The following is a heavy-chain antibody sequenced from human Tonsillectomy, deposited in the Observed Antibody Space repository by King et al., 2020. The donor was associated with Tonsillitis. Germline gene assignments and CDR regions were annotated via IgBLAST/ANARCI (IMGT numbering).Heavy chain of an antibody. CDR3: AKDSSGWSRDH. CDR2: IWSSGAIT. J-gene: IGHJ4*02. D-gene: IGHD6-19*01. Sequence: EVQLVESGGGLVQRGGSLRLSCTASGFTFSSFGMTWVRQAPGKGLEWVSTIWSSGAITSYADSVGGRFTISRDNSWNNVYLEMNSLRAEDTAVYYCAKDSSGWSRDHWGQGTLVTVSS. V-gene: IGHV3-23*04. CDR1: GFTFSSFG.